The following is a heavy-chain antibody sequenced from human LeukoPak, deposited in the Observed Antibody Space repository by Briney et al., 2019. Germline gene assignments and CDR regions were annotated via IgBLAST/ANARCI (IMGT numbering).Heavy chain of an antibody. D-gene: IGHD3-22*01. CDR1: GFTFSSYW. V-gene: IGHV3-20*04. CDR2: INWNGGST. J-gene: IGHJ4*02. CDR3: ARKAVVIEGFDY. Sequence: PGGSLRLSCAASGFTFSSYWMSWVRQAPGKGLEWVSGINWNGGSTGYADSVKGRFTISRDNSKNTLYLQMNSLRAEDTAVYYCARKAVVIEGFDYWGQGTLVTVSS.